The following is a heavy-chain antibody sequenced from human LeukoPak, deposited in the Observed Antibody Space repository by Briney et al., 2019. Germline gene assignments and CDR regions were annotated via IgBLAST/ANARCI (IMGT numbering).Heavy chain of an antibody. D-gene: IGHD1-26*01. V-gene: IGHV4-4*09. CDR3: ARSGRVGAPYYYMDV. J-gene: IGHJ6*03. CDR1: GGSISSYY. CDR2: IYTSGST. Sequence: SETLSLTCTVSGGSISSYYWSWIRQPPGKGLEWIGYIYTSGSTIYNPSLKSRVTISVDTSKNQFSLKLSSVTAADTAVYYCARSGRVGAPYYYMDVWGKGTTVTVSS.